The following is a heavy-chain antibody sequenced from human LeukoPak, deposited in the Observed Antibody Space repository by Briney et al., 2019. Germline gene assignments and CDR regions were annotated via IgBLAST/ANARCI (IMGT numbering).Heavy chain of an antibody. Sequence: GGSLRLSCAASGFTFSTYQMNWVRQAPGKGLEGVSYISGSGTTIYYADSVKGRFTISRDNAKNSLYLQMDSLRAEDTAVYYCARQFAYWGQGTLVTVSS. J-gene: IGHJ4*02. V-gene: IGHV3-48*03. CDR3: ARQFAY. CDR1: GFTFSTYQ. CDR2: ISGSGTTI.